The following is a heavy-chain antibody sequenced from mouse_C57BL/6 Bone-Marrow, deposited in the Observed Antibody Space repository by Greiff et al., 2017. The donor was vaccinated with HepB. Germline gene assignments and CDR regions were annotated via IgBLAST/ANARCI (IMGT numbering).Heavy chain of an antibody. J-gene: IGHJ3*01. CDR1: GFTFSSYA. Sequence: VQLKESGGGLVKPGGSLKLSCAASGFTFSSYAMSWVRQTPEKRLEWVATISDGGSYTYYPDNVKGRFTISRDNAKNNLYLQMSHLKSEDTAMYYCARPYYYGTAFAYWGQGTLVTVSA. CDR2: ISDGGSYT. D-gene: IGHD1-1*01. CDR3: ARPYYYGTAFAY. V-gene: IGHV5-4*01.